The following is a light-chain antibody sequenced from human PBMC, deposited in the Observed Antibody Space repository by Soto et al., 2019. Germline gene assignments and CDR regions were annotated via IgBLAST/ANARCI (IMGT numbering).Light chain of an antibody. CDR2: GSS. J-gene: IGKJ1*01. CDR1: QSVSSD. V-gene: IGKV3D-15*01. CDR3: QQYADWPRT. Sequence: EIVLTQSPATLSVSPGEGATLSCRASQSVSSDLAWYQHRPGQAPRLLISGSSTRATDIPDRFRGSGSGTVFTLTINSLQSEDFAVYYCQQYADWPRTFGQGTKAEIK.